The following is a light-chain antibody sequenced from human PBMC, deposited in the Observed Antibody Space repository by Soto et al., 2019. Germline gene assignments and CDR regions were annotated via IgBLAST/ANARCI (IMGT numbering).Light chain of an antibody. Sequence: QAAFVSGSPGQSITISCTGTSSDVGGYNYVSWYQHPPGKAPKLMISEVSNRPSGVSNRFSGSKSGNTASLTISGLQAEDEADYYCSSYTSTSTRVFGTGTKLTVL. CDR1: SSDVGGYNY. V-gene: IGLV2-14*01. CDR3: SSYTSTSTRV. J-gene: IGLJ1*01. CDR2: EVS.